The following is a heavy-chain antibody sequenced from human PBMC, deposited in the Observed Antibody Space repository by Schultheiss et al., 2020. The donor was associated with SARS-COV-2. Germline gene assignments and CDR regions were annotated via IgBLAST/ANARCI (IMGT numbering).Heavy chain of an antibody. V-gene: IGHV3-21*04. CDR3: ARAGAARHYYGMDV. CDR2: ISSSSSYI. Sequence: GGSLRLSCAASGFTFDDYGMSWVRQAPGKGLEWVSSISSSSSYIYYADSVKGRFTISRDNAKNSLYLQMNSLRAEDTAVYYCARAGAARHYYGMDVWGQGTTVTVSS. CDR1: GFTFDDYG. D-gene: IGHD6-25*01. J-gene: IGHJ6*02.